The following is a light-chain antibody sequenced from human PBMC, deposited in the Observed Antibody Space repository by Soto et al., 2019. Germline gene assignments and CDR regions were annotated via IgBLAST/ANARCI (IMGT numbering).Light chain of an antibody. Sequence: QSVLTQPPSVSGAPGQIVTISCTGSSSNIGAGSDVHWYQQSPGRVPKLLVYGNKHRPSGVPDRFSASKSGTSASLAITGLQADDEADYYCQSYDNNLRGVLFGGGTKVTVI. CDR1: SSNIGAGSD. V-gene: IGLV1-40*01. J-gene: IGLJ2*01. CDR2: GNK. CDR3: QSYDNNLRGVL.